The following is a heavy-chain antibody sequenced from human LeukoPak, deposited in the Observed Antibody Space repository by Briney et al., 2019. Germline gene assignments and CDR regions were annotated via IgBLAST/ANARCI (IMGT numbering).Heavy chain of an antibody. CDR3: ARANDCGDYPGVFDY. CDR2: INAGNGNT. CDR1: GYTFTSYA. D-gene: IGHD4-17*01. J-gene: IGHJ4*02. V-gene: IGHV1-3*01. Sequence: ASVKVSCKASGYTFTSYAMHWVRQAPGQRLEWMGWINAGNGNTKYSQKFQGRVTITRDTSASTAYMELSSLRSEDTAVYYCARANDCGDYPGVFDYWGQGTLVTVSS.